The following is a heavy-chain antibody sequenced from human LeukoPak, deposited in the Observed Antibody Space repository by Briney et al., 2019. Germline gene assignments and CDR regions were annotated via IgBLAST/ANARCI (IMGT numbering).Heavy chain of an antibody. D-gene: IGHD1-7*01. V-gene: IGHV3-23*01. Sequence: PGGSLRLSCAASGFTFSSYAMSWVRQAPGKGLEWVSAISGSGGSTYYADSVKGRFTISRDNSKNTLYLQMNSLRAEDTAVYNCASIDNWNYVRAYYFDYWGQGTLVTVSS. CDR1: GFTFSSYA. J-gene: IGHJ4*02. CDR2: ISGSGGST. CDR3: ASIDNWNYVRAYYFDY.